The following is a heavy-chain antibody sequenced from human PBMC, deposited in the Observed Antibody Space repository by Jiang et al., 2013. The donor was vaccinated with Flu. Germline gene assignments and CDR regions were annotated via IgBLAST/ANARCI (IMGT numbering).Heavy chain of an antibody. CDR3: ARVDLQGNYYGSRTLFDY. V-gene: IGHV4-31*03. CDR1: GGSISSGDYY. J-gene: IGHJ4*02. D-gene: IGHD3-10*01. CDR2: IYYSGST. Sequence: GSGLVKPSQTLSLTCSVSGGSISSGDYYWSWIRQHPGKGLEWIGYIYYSGSTYYNPSLKSRVTISVDTSKNQFSLKLSSVTAADTAVYYCARVDLQGNYYGSRTLFDYWGQGTLVTVSS.